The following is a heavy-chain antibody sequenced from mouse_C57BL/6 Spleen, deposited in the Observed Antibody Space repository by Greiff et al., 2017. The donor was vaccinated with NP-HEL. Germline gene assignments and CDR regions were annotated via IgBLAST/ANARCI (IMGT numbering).Heavy chain of an antibody. CDR3: AREATVVATYPDY. V-gene: IGHV5-4*01. J-gene: IGHJ2*01. Sequence: EVHLVESGGGLVKPGGSLKLSCAASGFTFSSYAMSWVRQTPEKRLEWVATISDGGSYTYYPDNVKGRFTISRDNAKNNLYLQMSHLKSEDTAMYYCAREATVVATYPDYWGQGTTLTVSS. CDR1: GFTFSSYA. CDR2: ISDGGSYT. D-gene: IGHD1-1*01.